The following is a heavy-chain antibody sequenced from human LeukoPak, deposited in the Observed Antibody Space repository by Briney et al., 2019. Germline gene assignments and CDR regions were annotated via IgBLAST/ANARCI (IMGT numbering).Heavy chain of an antibody. CDR2: ISSRSDAI. Sequence: GGSLRLSCAASGFTFSGYSMNWVRQAPGKGLEWVSYISSRSDAIYYADSVKGRFTISRDNAKNSLYLQMNSLRAEDTAVYYCAREEPTYYDFWSGYGMDVWGQGTTVTVSS. J-gene: IGHJ6*02. D-gene: IGHD3-3*01. CDR3: AREEPTYYDFWSGYGMDV. V-gene: IGHV3-48*04. CDR1: GFTFSGYS.